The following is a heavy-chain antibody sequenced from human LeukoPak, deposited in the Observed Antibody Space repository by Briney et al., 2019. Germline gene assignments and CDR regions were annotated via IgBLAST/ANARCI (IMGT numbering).Heavy chain of an antibody. CDR3: ARADSSGYYYVGSIGY. V-gene: IGHV3-30*04. CDR1: GFTFSSYA. J-gene: IGHJ4*02. D-gene: IGHD3-22*01. CDR2: ISYDGSNK. Sequence: PGRSLRLSCAASGFTFSSYAMHWVRQAPGKGLEWVAVISYDGSNKYYADSVKGRFTISGDNSKNTLYLQMNSLRAEDTAVYYCARADSSGYYYVGSIGYWGQGTLVTVSS.